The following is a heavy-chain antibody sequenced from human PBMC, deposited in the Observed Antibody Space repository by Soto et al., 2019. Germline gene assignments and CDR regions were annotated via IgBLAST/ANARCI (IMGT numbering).Heavy chain of an antibody. CDR1: GFTFSNYG. V-gene: IGHV3-30*18. J-gene: IGHJ4*02. CDR3: AKEYCGGHCSSDYFDY. CDR2: ISRDGSVR. Sequence: GGSLRLSCAASGFTFSNYGIHWVRQAPGNGLEWVAVISRDGSVRYYADSVKGRFTISRDNSKNTLYLQVNNLRPEDTAVYYCAKEYCGGHCSSDYFDYWGQGTLVNVSS. D-gene: IGHD2-21*01.